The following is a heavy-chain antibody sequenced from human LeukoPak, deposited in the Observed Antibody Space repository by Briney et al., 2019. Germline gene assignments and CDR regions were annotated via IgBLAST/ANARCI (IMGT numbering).Heavy chain of an antibody. CDR3: ARGEIVVVPAAHGGFDY. D-gene: IGHD2-2*01. V-gene: IGHV4-34*01. CDR1: GGSFSGYY. CDR2: INHSGST. J-gene: IGHJ4*02. Sequence: SETLSLICAVYGGSFSGYYWSWIRQPPGKGLEWIGEINHSGSTNYNPSLKSRVTISVDTSKNQFSLKLSSVTAADTAVYYCARGEIVVVPAAHGGFDYWGQGTLVTVSS.